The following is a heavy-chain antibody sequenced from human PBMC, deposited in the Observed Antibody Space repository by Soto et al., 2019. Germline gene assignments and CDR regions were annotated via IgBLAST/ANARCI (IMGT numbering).Heavy chain of an antibody. CDR2: IKQDGSEK. Sequence: GGSLRLSCAASGFTFSSYWMSWVRQAPGKGLEWVANIKQDGSEKYYVDSVKGRFTISRDNAKNSLYLQMNSLRAEDTAVYYCARDWGQYYYDSSGYWAYWGQGTLVTSPQ. V-gene: IGHV3-7*03. CDR3: ARDWGQYYYDSSGYWAY. D-gene: IGHD3-22*01. J-gene: IGHJ4*02. CDR1: GFTFSSYW.